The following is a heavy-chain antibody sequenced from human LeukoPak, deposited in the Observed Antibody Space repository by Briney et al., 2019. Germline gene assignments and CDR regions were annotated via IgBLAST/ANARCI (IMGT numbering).Heavy chain of an antibody. Sequence: SQTLSLTCVISGDSVTSNSGAWSWIRHSPSRGLEWLGRTYYRSKWFNESAVSVRRRITINPDTSKNQFSLQLDSVTPEDTAVYYCARDGGYYYSSYAVAVWGQGTTVTVSS. D-gene: IGHD3-10*01. V-gene: IGHV6-1*01. J-gene: IGHJ6*02. CDR3: ARDGGYYYSSYAVAV. CDR2: TYYRSKWFN. CDR1: GDSVTSNSGA.